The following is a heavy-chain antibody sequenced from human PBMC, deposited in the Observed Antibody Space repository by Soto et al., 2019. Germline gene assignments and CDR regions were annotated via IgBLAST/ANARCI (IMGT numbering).Heavy chain of an antibody. Sequence: HPGGSLRLSCAASGFIFSSYWMSWVRQAPGKGLEWVANIKQDGSDEYYVDSVKGRFTISRDNAKNSLYLQMNSLRAEDTAVYYCARPLGWRDAFDIWGQGTLVTVSS. D-gene: IGHD2-15*01. CDR2: IKQDGSDE. CDR3: ARPLGWRDAFDI. V-gene: IGHV3-7*01. CDR1: GFIFSSYW. J-gene: IGHJ3*02.